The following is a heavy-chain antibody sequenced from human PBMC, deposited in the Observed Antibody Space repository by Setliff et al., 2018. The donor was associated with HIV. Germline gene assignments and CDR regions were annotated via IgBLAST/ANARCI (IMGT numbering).Heavy chain of an antibody. Sequence: SETLSLTCTVSGGSISSHYWSWIRQPPGKGLEWIGSIYYSGSTNYNPSLMSRVTISVDTSKNQFSLKLSSVTAADTAVYYCARSIAVAGIGEYWFDPWGQGTLVTVSS. J-gene: IGHJ5*02. V-gene: IGHV4-59*11. D-gene: IGHD6-19*01. CDR3: ARSIAVAGIGEYWFDP. CDR2: IYYSGST. CDR1: GGSISSHY.